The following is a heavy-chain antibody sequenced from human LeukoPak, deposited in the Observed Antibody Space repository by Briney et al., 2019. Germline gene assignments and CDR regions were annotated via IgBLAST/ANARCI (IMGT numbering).Heavy chain of an antibody. CDR2: MHYSGST. J-gene: IGHJ4*02. CDR3: ARGVYCSSASCYWD. Sequence: SETLSLTCTVSGVSVSNSNFYWGWIRRPPGKGPEFIGSMHYSGSTYYNPSLKSRVAVFVDTSKNQFSLNLRVVTDADTAVYYCARGVYCSSASCYWDWGQGTLVTVSS. CDR1: GVSVSNSNFY. D-gene: IGHD2-2*01. V-gene: IGHV4-39*01.